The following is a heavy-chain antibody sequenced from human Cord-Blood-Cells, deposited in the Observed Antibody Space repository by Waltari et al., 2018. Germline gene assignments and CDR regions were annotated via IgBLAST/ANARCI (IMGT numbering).Heavy chain of an antibody. CDR3: ARDASYDILTGYYDY. D-gene: IGHD3-9*01. J-gene: IGHJ4*02. V-gene: IGHV4-59*11. CDR1: GGSISSHY. Sequence: QVQLQESGPGLVKPSETLSLTCTVSGGSISSHYWSWIRQPPGKGLEWIGYIYYSGSTNYNPSLKIRVTISVDTSKNQFSLKLSSVTAADTAVYYCARDASYDILTGYYDYWGQGTLVTVSS. CDR2: IYYSGST.